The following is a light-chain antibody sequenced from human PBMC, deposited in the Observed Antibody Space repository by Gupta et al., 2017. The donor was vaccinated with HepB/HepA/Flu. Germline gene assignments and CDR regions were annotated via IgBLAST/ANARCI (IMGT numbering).Light chain of an antibody. Sequence: QLLLLQSSPDSASLGSPVKLTRTLTSGYSHYSIGWHQQQPGKAPRFLMKVESSGRYNKGSGIPDRSSGSSSGAARYLTISNLQSEDEADYYCETWDSNIRVFGGGTKLTVL. CDR2: VESSGRY. CDR1: SGYSHYS. CDR3: ETWDSNIRV. J-gene: IGLJ2*01. V-gene: IGLV4-60*03.